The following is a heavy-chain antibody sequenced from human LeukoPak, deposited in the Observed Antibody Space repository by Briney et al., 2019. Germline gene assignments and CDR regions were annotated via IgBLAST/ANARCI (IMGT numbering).Heavy chain of an antibody. V-gene: IGHV4-38-2*01. CDR3: ATINYYDSSGSDY. CDR1: GYSISSGYY. CDR2: IYHSGST. J-gene: IGHJ4*02. Sequence: PSETLSLTCAVSGYSISSGYYWGWIRQPPGKGLEWIGSIYHSGSTYYNPSLKSRVTISVDTSKNQFSLKLSSVTAADTAVYYRATINYYDSSGSDYWGQGTLVTVSS. D-gene: IGHD3-22*01.